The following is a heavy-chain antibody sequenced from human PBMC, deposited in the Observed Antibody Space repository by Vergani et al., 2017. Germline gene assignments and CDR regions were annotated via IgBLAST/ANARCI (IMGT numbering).Heavy chain of an antibody. J-gene: IGHJ4*02. V-gene: IGHV4-34*01. D-gene: IGHD2-15*01. Sequence: QVQLQQWGAGLLKPSETLSLTCAVYGGSFSGYYWSWIRQPPGKGLEWSGEINHSGSTNYNPSLKSRVTISVDPSKNQFSLKLSSVTAADTAVYSCARGDIYCSGGSCYSIYFDYWGQGTLVTVSS. CDR2: INHSGST. CDR3: ARGDIYCSGGSCYSIYFDY. CDR1: GGSFSGYY.